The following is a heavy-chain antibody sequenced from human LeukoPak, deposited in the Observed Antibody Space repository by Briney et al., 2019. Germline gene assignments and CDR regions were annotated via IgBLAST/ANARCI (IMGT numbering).Heavy chain of an antibody. D-gene: IGHD3-22*01. CDR1: GGSISSSSYY. J-gene: IGHJ4*02. CDR3: ARGRRYYYDSSGYGY. V-gene: IGHV4-39*07. CDR2: INHSGST. Sequence: SETLSLTCTVSGGSISSSSYYCGWIRQPPGKGLEWIGEINHSGSTNYNPSLKSRVTISVDTSKNQFSLKLSSVTAADTAVYYCARGRRYYYDSSGYGYWGQGTLVTVSS.